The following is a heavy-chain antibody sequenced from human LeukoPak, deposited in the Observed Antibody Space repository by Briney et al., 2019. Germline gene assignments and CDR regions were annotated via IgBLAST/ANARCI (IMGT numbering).Heavy chain of an antibody. CDR2: INPNSGGT. J-gene: IGHJ3*02. CDR1: GYTFTSYD. CDR3: ARVRPHSDAFDI. Sequence: ASVKVSCKASGYTFTSYDINWVRQAPGQGLEWMGWINPNSGGTNYAQKFQGRVTMTRDTSISTAYMELSRLRPDDTAVYYCARVRPHSDAFDIWGQGTMVTVSS. V-gene: IGHV1-2*02.